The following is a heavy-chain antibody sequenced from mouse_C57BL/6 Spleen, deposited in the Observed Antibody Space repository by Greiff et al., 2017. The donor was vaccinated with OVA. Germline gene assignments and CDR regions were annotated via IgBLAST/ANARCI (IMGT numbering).Heavy chain of an antibody. D-gene: IGHD2-1*01. Sequence: QVQLQQSGPELVKPGASVKISCKASGYAFSSSWMNWVKQRPGKGLEWIGRIYPGDGDTNYNGKFKGKATLTADKSSSTAYMQLSSLTSEDSAVYFCARRYYGNYDYAMDDWGQGTSVTVSS. CDR1: GYAFSSSW. CDR3: ARRYYGNYDYAMDD. CDR2: IYPGDGDT. V-gene: IGHV1-82*01. J-gene: IGHJ4*01.